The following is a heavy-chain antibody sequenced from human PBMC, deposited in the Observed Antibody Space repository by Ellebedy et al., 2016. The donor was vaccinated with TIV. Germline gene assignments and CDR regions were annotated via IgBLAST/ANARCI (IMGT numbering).Heavy chain of an antibody. J-gene: IGHJ4*02. CDR3: ARSYGGYNPFDY. CDR1: GFTFSFHD. V-gene: IGHV3-13*04. D-gene: IGHD5-12*01. Sequence: GESLKISCAASGFTFSFHDMHWVRQATGKGLEWVSSISAPSDTYYIGSVKGRFTISRDNTKNTLYLQMNSLSADDTAVYYCARSYGGYNPFDYWGQGTLVTVSS. CDR2: ISAPSDT.